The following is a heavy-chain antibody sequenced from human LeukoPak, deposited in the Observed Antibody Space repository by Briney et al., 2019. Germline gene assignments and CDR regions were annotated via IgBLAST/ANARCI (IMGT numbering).Heavy chain of an antibody. CDR3: ARSPLYGDKNLIDY. J-gene: IGHJ4*02. Sequence: PSETLSLTCTVSGGSISSYYWSWIRQPAGKGLEWIGRIYTSGSTNYNPSLKSRVTMSVDTSKSQFSLKLSSVTAADTAVYYCARSPLYGDKNLIDYWGQGTLVTVSS. CDR1: GGSISSYY. D-gene: IGHD4-17*01. V-gene: IGHV4-4*07. CDR2: IYTSGST.